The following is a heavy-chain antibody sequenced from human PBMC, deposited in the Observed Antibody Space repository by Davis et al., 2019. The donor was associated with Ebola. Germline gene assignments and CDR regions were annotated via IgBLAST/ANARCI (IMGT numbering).Heavy chain of an antibody. CDR3: AVYTVVVTDIRAEYFQH. Sequence: SETLSLTCAVYGGSFSGYYWSWIRQPPGKWLEWVGEINHSGSTNYNPSLKSRATISVDTSRNQFSLRLSSVNAADTAIYYCAVYTVVVTDIRAEYFQHWGQGTLATVSS. J-gene: IGHJ1*01. CDR2: INHSGST. CDR1: GGSFSGYY. D-gene: IGHD2-21*02. V-gene: IGHV4-34*01.